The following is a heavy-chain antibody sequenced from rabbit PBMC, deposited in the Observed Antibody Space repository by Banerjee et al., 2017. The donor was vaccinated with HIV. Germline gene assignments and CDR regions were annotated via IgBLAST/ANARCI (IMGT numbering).Heavy chain of an antibody. V-gene: IGHV1S40*01. D-gene: IGHD6-1*01. CDR3: ARDVVAGYGYYFDL. Sequence: QSLEESGGGLVKPGASLTLTCTASGFTLSSYWMYWVRQAPGKGLEWIGCIDGIGSGSTYYATWAKGRFTISKTSSTTVTLQMTSLTAADTATYFCARDVVAGYGYYFDLWGQGTLVTVS. CDR1: GFTLSSYW. CDR2: IDGIGSGST. J-gene: IGHJ4*01.